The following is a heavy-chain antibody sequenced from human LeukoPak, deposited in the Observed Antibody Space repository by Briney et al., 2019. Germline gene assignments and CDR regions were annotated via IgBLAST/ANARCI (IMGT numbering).Heavy chain of an antibody. D-gene: IGHD3-22*01. CDR2: IYYSGST. CDR1: GGSISSSSYY. V-gene: IGHV4-39*01. CDR3: ARSHYYDSSGYAAFDY. J-gene: IGHJ4*02. Sequence: SSETLSLTCTVSGGSISSSSYYWGWIRQPPGKGLEWIGSIYYSGSTYYNPSLKSRVTISVDTSKNQFSLKLSSVTAADTAVYYCARSHYYDSSGYAAFDYWGQGTLVTVSS.